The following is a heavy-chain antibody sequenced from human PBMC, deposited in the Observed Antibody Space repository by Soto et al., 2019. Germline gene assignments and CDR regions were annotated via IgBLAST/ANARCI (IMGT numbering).Heavy chain of an antibody. V-gene: IGHV4-30-4*01. J-gene: IGHJ4*02. D-gene: IGHD3-3*01. CDR1: GGSISSADYY. CDR3: ARVADFWTGYYFDY. Sequence: SETLSLTCTVSGGSISSADYYWTWIRQPPGKGLEWIGHIYYTGATYYNPSLGSRVTISVDTSNNQFSLKLTSVTVADTAVYYCARVADFWTGYYFDYWGQGTLVTVSS. CDR2: IYYTGAT.